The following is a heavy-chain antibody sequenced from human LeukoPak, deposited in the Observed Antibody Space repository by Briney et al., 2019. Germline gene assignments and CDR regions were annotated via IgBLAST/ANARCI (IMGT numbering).Heavy chain of an antibody. CDR2: ICLGDSVT. CDR1: GYSFTSYW. Sequence: GESLKISCKGSGYSFTSYWSGGVRQIPGKGLGWRWIICLGDSVTSYSPSFQEQVTISADKSISTDYLQWSSLKASDTAMYYCATLGYYYDSSGYYEGYYYYGMDVWGQGTTVTVSS. J-gene: IGHJ6*02. V-gene: IGHV5-51*01. CDR3: ATLGYYYDSSGYYEGYYYYGMDV. D-gene: IGHD3-22*01.